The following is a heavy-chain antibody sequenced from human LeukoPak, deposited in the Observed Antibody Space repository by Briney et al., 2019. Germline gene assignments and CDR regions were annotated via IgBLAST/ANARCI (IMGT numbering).Heavy chain of an antibody. J-gene: IGHJ4*02. V-gene: IGHV3-7*01. CDR3: ARHLSGVTGYTYGRGIDS. D-gene: IGHD5-18*01. CDR1: GFTFSSYW. CDR2: IKQDGSEK. Sequence: GGSLRLSCAASGFTFSSYWMSWVRQAPGKGLEWVANIKQDGSEKYYVDSVEGRFTISRDNAKKSLYLQMNSLRAEDTAVYYCARHLSGVTGYTYGRGIDSWGQGTLVTVSS.